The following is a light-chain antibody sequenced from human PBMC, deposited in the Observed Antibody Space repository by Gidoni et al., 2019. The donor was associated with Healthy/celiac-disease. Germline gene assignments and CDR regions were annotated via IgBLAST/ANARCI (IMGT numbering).Light chain of an antibody. Sequence: IVLTQYPGTLSLSPGERATLSCRASQSVSSSYLAWYQQKPGQSPMLLIYGASSRATGIPDRFSGSGSGTDFTLTSSRLEPEDFAVYYCQQYGSSPRFTFGPGTKVDIK. V-gene: IGKV3-20*01. CDR3: QQYGSSPRFT. CDR1: QSVSSSY. J-gene: IGKJ3*01. CDR2: GAS.